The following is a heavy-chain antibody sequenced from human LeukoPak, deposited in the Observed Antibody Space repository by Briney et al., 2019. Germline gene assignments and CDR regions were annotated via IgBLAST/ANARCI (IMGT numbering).Heavy chain of an antibody. J-gene: IGHJ6*04. CDR3: ARELGRGSGSLYYGMDV. CDR2: ISYDGSNK. CDR1: GFTFSSYA. V-gene: IGHV3-30*04. Sequence: GGSLRLSCAASGFTFSSYAMHWVRQAPGKGLEWVAVISYDGSNKYYADSVKGRFTISRDNSKNTLYLQMNSLRAEDTAVYYCARELGRGSGSLYYGMDVWGKGTTVTVFS. D-gene: IGHD3-10*01.